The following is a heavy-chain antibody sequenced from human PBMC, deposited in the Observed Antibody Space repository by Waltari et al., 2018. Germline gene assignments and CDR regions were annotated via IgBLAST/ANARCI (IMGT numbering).Heavy chain of an antibody. Sequence: EQLVESGGGVVQPGRSLRLSCTASEVTSRTPAMHWVRQAPGKGLGWIAVISASGDAEFYADSVKGRFSISRDNSKNTLYLQMTGLRGDDTAVYFCAGAPSWVRFLENWGQGTLVTVSS. V-gene: IGHV3-30*01. CDR2: ISASGDAE. CDR1: EVTSRTPA. J-gene: IGHJ4*02. D-gene: IGHD3-3*01. CDR3: AGAPSWVRFLEN.